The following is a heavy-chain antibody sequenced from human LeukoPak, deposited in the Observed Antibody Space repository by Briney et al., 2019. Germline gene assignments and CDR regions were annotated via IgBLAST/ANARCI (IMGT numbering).Heavy chain of an antibody. D-gene: IGHD1-26*01. CDR1: GYTFTSYD. V-gene: IGHV1-8*01. CDR2: MNPNSGNT. J-gene: IGHJ4*02. Sequence: ASVKVSCKASGYTFTSYDINWVRQATGQGLEWMGWMNPNSGNTAYAQKFQGRVTMTRSTSITTAYMELSSLRSEDTAVYYCAMGSAFDYWGQGTLVTVSS. CDR3: AMGSAFDY.